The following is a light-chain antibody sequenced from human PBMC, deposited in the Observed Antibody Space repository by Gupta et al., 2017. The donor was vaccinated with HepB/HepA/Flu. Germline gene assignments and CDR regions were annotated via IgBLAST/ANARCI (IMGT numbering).Light chain of an antibody. CDR1: DYNIGHNY. Sequence: QSALTQPPSLSAAPGLKVTISCSGSDYNIGHNYVSWYQQFPGRTPKVLIYEDTKRAGGVPDRFSGSKFGTSATLVITGLQTGDEADYYCGTWDGKWGKRNVWLFGGGTKVTVL. CDR2: EDT. V-gene: IGLV1-51*02. J-gene: IGLJ2*01. CDR3: GTWDGKWGKRNVWL.